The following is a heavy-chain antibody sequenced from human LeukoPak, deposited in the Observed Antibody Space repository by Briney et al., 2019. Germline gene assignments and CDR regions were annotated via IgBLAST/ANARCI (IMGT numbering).Heavy chain of an antibody. V-gene: IGHV3-11*04. CDR3: ARATFWSGYQRDSWYMDV. D-gene: IGHD3-3*01. CDR2: ISSSGSTI. J-gene: IGHJ6*03. CDR1: GFTFSDYY. Sequence: GGSLRLSCAASGFTFSDYYMSRIRQAPGKGLEWVSYISSSGSTIYYADSVKGRFTISRDNSKNTLYLQMSSLRAEDTAVYYCARATFWSGYQRDSWYMDVWGKGTAVTVSS.